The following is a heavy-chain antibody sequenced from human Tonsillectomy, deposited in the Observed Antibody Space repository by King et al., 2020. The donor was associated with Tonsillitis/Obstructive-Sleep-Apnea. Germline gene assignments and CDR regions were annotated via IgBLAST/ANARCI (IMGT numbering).Heavy chain of an antibody. V-gene: IGHV2-5*02. CDR1: GFSLSTSGVG. CDR2: IYWDDDK. Sequence: TLKESGPTLVKPTQTLTLTCTFSGFSLSTSGVGVGWIRQPPGKALEWLALIYWDDDKRYSPSLKSRLTIAKDTSKNQVVLTMTNMDPVDTATYYCAHSRVEVQGLIHLDYWGQGTLVTVSS. CDR3: AHSRVEVQGLIHLDY. J-gene: IGHJ4*02. D-gene: IGHD3-10*01.